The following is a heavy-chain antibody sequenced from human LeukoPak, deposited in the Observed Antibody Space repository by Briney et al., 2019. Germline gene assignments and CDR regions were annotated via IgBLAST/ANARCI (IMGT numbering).Heavy chain of an antibody. V-gene: IGHV3-7*01. J-gene: IGHJ4*02. CDR1: GFTFSTFW. CDR3: ARGGTFVSDY. CDR2: INQDGSEK. Sequence: PGGSLRLSCAASGFTFSTFWMSRVRQAPGKGLEWVANINQDGSEKYYVDSMKGRFTVSRDNAKNSLYLQMDSLRAEDTAVYYCARGGTFVSDYWGQGTLVTVSS. D-gene: IGHD1-1*01.